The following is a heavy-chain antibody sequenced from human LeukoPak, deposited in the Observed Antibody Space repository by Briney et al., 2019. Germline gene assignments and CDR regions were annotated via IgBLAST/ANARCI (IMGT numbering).Heavy chain of an antibody. CDR2: IYYSGST. V-gene: IGHV4-59*01. CDR3: ARASSGTYWYFDL. CDR1: GGSISSYY. Sequence: SETLSLTCTVSGGSISSYYWSWIRQPPGKGLEWIGYIYYSGSTNYSPSLKSRVTISVDTSKNQFSLELSSVTAADTAVYYCARASSGTYWYFDLWGRGTLVTVSS. J-gene: IGHJ2*01. D-gene: IGHD1-26*01.